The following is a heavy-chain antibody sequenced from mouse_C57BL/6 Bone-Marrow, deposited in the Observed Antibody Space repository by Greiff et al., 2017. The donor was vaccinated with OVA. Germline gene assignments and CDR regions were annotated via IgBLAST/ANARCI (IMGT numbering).Heavy chain of an antibody. CDR1: GYTFTSYW. V-gene: IGHV1-52*01. D-gene: IGHD1-1*01. CDR3: ARKDQITTVVAP. Sequence: VQLQQPGAELVRPGSSVKLSCKASGYTFTSYWMHWVKQRPIQGLEWIGNIDPSDSETHYNQKFKDKATLTVDKSSSTAYMQLSSLTSEDSAVDYCARKDQITTVVAPWGQGTTLTVSS. J-gene: IGHJ2*01. CDR2: IDPSDSET.